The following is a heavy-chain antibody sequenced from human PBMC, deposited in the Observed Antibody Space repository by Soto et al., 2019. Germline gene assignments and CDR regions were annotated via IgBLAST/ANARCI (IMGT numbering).Heavy chain of an antibody. D-gene: IGHD6-6*01. CDR3: ARGVSSSDNGMDV. CDR1: GFSFSTYS. J-gene: IGHJ6*02. CDR2: ISSRSYTI. Sequence: EVQLVESGGGLVQPGGSLRLSCAASGFSFSTYSMNWVRQAPGKGLEWVSYISSRSYTIYYIDSVKGRFTISRDNAKSSLYLQMNSLRDEDTAVYYCARGVSSSDNGMDVWGQGTTVTVSS. V-gene: IGHV3-48*02.